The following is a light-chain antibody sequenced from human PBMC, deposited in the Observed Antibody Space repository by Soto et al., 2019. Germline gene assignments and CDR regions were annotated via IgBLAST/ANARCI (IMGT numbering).Light chain of an antibody. CDR3: SSYASSSGV. CDR2: EVT. CDR1: SSDVGSYNL. V-gene: IGLV2-23*02. Sequence: QSALTQPASVSGSPGQSITISCTGTSSDVGSYNLVSWYQQHPGKAPKLMIYEVTKRPSGVSNRFSGSKSGNTASLTISGLQAEDEADYYCSSYASSSGVFGGGTKLTVL. J-gene: IGLJ2*01.